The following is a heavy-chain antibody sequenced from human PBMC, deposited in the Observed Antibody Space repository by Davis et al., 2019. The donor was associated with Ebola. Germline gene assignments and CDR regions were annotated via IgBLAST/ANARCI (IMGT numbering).Heavy chain of an antibody. CDR2: IRSDANNK. CDR3: AKAQFRGVVTAIHY. V-gene: IGHV3-30*02. D-gene: IGHD2-21*02. J-gene: IGHJ4*02. Sequence: GESLKISCAASGFTFSNYGMHWVRQAPGEGLEWLAFIRSDANNKHYAESLKGRLTISRDNSKNTLYLQLDSLRAEDTAVYYCAKAQFRGVVTAIHYWGQGTLVTVSS. CDR1: GFTFSNYG.